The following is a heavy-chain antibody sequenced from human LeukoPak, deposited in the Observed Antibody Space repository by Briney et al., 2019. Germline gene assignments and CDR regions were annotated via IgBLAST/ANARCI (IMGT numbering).Heavy chain of an antibody. CDR1: GFTFSSYA. D-gene: IGHD3-10*01. CDR2: ISDSGEIT. V-gene: IGHV3-23*01. Sequence: GGSLRLSCTASGFTFSSYAMSWVRQAPGKGLEWVSGISDSGEITFYADSVKGRFTISRDNSENTLYLQMNSLRAEDTAVYYCARGPMVRTNLFDYWGQGTLVTVSS. J-gene: IGHJ4*02. CDR3: ARGPMVRTNLFDY.